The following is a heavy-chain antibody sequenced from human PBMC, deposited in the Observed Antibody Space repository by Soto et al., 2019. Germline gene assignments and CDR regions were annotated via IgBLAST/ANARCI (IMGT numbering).Heavy chain of an antibody. CDR3: ARESGDWPLNWFDP. CDR2: ITSDGRSK. CDR1: GFNFSNHW. D-gene: IGHD2-21*02. J-gene: IGHJ5*02. Sequence: GGSLRLSCAASGFNFSNHWMHWVRQRPGEGLVWVSRITSDGRSKAYAESVKGRFAISRDNAKNTLYLQMNGLTAEDTAVYYCARESGDWPLNWFDPWGLGTLVTVSS. V-gene: IGHV3-74*01.